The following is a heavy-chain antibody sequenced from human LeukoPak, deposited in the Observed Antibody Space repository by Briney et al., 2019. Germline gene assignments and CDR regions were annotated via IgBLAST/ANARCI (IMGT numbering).Heavy chain of an antibody. CDR1: GGSFSGYY. V-gene: IGHV4-34*01. J-gene: IGHJ4*02. CDR2: INHRGST. D-gene: IGHD3-3*01. CDR3: ASRTRFPLRFFDY. Sequence: KPSETLSLTCAVYGGSFSGYYWSWIRQPPGKGLEWIGEINHRGSTNYNPSLKSRVTISVDTSKNQFSLKLSSVTAADTAVYYCASRTRFPLRFFDYWGQGTLVTVSS.